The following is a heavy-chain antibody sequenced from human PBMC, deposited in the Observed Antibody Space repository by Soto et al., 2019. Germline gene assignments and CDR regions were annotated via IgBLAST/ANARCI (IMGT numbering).Heavy chain of an antibody. CDR1: GFTFSSYA. J-gene: IGHJ4*02. V-gene: IGHV3-23*01. Sequence: GGSLRLSCAASGFTFSSYAMSWVRQAPGKGLEWVSTISDSGNSTYSADSVKGRFTISRDNSKNTLYLQMNSLRAEDTAVYYCARDGYGDPRWGQDDFDSWGQGTLVRVSS. CDR2: ISDSGNST. CDR3: ARDGYGDPRWGQDDFDS. D-gene: IGHD4-17*01.